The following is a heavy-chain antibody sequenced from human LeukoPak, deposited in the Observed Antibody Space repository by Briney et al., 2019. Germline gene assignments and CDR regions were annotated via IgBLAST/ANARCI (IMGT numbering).Heavy chain of an antibody. J-gene: IGHJ4*02. D-gene: IGHD6-13*01. CDR2: IYSGGYT. CDR3: ARGSPFSRAAVFDY. V-gene: IGHV3-53*01. CDR1: GFTVSSNY. Sequence: GGSETLFCAASGFTVSSNYMRWVRQAPGKGLEWVSVIYSGGYTYYADSVKGRFIISRDNSKNTLYLQINSLRAEDTAVYYCARGSPFSRAAVFDYWGQGTLATASS.